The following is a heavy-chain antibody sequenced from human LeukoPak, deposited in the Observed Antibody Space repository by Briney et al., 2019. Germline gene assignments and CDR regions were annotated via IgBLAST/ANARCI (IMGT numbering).Heavy chain of an antibody. CDR2: IYTSGST. D-gene: IGHD3-22*01. CDR1: GGSISSYY. Sequence: SETLSLTCTVSGGSISSYYWSWIRQPAGKGLEWIGRIYTSGSTNYNPSLKSRVTISVDTSKNQFSLKLSSVTAADTAVYYCARDRSYYYDSSGYYTRLDAFDIWGQGTMVTVSS. J-gene: IGHJ3*02. V-gene: IGHV4-4*07. CDR3: ARDRSYYYDSSGYYTRLDAFDI.